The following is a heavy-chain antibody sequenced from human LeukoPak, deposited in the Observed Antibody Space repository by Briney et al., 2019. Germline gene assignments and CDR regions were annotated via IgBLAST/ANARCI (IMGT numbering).Heavy chain of an antibody. CDR1: GFTFSSYS. V-gene: IGHV3-23*01. J-gene: IGHJ4*02. Sequence: GGSLRLSCAASGFTFSSYSMNWVRQAPGKGLEWVSAISGSGGSTYYADSVKGRFTISRDNSKNTLYLQMNSLRAEDTAVYYCAKPLRPYCGGDCWRSNYWGQGTLVTVSS. CDR3: AKPLRPYCGGDCWRSNY. CDR2: ISGSGGST. D-gene: IGHD2-21*02.